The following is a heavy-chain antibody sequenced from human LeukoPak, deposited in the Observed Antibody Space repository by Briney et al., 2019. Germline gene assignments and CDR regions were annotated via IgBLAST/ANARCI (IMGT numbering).Heavy chain of an antibody. CDR2: ISSSSTYT. V-gene: IGHV3-21*01. D-gene: IGHD5-12*01. CDR1: GFTFSSYS. CDR3: ARGTTGGYSPSH. J-gene: IGHJ4*02. Sequence: GRSLRLSCAASGFTFSSYSMNWVRQAPGKGLEWVSSISSSSTYTYYADSVRGRFTISRDNAKNSLYLQMNSLRTEDTAVYYCARGTTGGYSPSHWGQGTLVTVSS.